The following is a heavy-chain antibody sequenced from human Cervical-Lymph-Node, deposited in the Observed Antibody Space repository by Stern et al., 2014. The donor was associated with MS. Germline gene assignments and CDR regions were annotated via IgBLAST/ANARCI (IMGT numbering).Heavy chain of an antibody. V-gene: IGHV3-9*01. Sequence: VQLVESGGGLVQTGRSLRLSYAASGFTFDDYAMHLVRQAPGKCLEWVSGITWNSVSVGYADSVKGRFTISRDNAKNSLYLQMNSLRGDDTALYYCAKGSGGSGYYPVALDYWGQGTLVTVSS. CDR2: ITWNSVSV. CDR1: GFTFDDYA. CDR3: AKGSGGSGYYPVALDY. D-gene: IGHD3-3*01. J-gene: IGHJ4*02.